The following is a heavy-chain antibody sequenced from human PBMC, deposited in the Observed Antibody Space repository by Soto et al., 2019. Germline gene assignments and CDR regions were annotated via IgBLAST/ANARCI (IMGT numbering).Heavy chain of an antibody. CDR3: ARVSATEWIWACDF. J-gene: IGHJ4*02. CDR2: VSHDGGS. CDR1: GDSISSHNW. V-gene: IGHV4-4*02. D-gene: IGHD5-12*01. Sequence: PSETLSLTCAVSGDSISSHNWWTWVRQPPGKGLEWIGEVSHDGGSNYNPSLKSRVTISVDKSKNQFSLNLESVTAADTAVYHCARVSATEWIWACDFWGQGILVTVS.